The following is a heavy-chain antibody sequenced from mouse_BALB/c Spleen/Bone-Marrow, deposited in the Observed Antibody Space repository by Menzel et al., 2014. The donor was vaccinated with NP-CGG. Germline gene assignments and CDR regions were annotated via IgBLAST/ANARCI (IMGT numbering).Heavy chain of an antibody. CDR3: TRYDLTTMAFAY. Sequence: SGAELVRPGASVKLSCKASGYSFTSYWMNWVKQRPGQGLEWIGMIHLSDSESRLNHKFKDKATLTVDKSSSTAYMQLSSPTSEDSAVYYCTRYDLTTMAFAYWGQGTLVTVSA. CDR1: GYSFTSYW. D-gene: IGHD1-1*02. CDR2: IHLSDSES. J-gene: IGHJ3*01. V-gene: IGHV1-74*04.